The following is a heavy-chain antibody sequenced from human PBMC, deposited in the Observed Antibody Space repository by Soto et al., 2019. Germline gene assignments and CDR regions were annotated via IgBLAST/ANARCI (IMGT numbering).Heavy chain of an antibody. V-gene: IGHV1-8*01. CDR1: GYTFTIYD. J-gene: IGHJ6*02. CDR2: MNPNSGNT. D-gene: IGHD3-3*01. CDR3: ARGITIFGVVTHHYYYYGMDV. Sequence: ASVKVSCKASGYTFTIYDIKWVRQATGQGLEWMGWMNPNSGNTGYAQKFQGRVTMTRNTSISTAYMELSSLRSEDTAVYYCARGITIFGVVTHHYYYYGMDVWGQGTTVTVSS.